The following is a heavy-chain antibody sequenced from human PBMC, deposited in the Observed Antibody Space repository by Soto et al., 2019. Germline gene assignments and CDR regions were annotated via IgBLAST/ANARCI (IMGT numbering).Heavy chain of an antibody. Sequence: SATLSLTCTVSGGSISSGGYYWSWIRQHPGKGLEWIGYIYYSGSTYYNPSLKSRVTISVDTSKNQFSLKLSSVTAADTAVYYCAASYYDILTGYYNFDYWGQGTLVTVSS. J-gene: IGHJ4*02. CDR1: GGSISSGGYY. D-gene: IGHD3-9*01. V-gene: IGHV4-31*03. CDR3: AASYYDILTGYYNFDY. CDR2: IYYSGST.